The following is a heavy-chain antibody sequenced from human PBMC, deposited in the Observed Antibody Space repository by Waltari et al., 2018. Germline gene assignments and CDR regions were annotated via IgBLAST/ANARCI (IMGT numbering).Heavy chain of an antibody. V-gene: IGHV1-69*05. CDR3: ARGGLYGQQLLESAFEI. Sequence: QVQLVQSGAELKKPGSSVKVSCKVSGGSFSTHAITWVRQAPGQGLEWMGGIIPMFGTANYAQKMQDRVTINTDESMTTAYMHLSSLTSDDTAVYYCARGGLYGQQLLESAFEIWGQGTKVTVSS. CDR1: GGSFSTHA. J-gene: IGHJ3*02. CDR2: IIPMFGTA. D-gene: IGHD6-13*01.